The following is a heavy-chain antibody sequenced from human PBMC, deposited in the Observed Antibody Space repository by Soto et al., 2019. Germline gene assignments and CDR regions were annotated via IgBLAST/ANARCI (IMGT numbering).Heavy chain of an antibody. J-gene: IGHJ4*02. Sequence: QVHLVQSGAEVKKPGASVKVSCKGSGYAFTTYGITWVRQAPGQGLEWMGWISAHNGNTNYAQKRPGVVAVTRDTSASTAYMELRSLRSDDTAVYYCARGRYGDYWGQGALVTVSS. CDR1: GYAFTTYG. V-gene: IGHV1-18*01. CDR3: ARGRYGDY. D-gene: IGHD1-1*01. CDR2: ISAHNGNT.